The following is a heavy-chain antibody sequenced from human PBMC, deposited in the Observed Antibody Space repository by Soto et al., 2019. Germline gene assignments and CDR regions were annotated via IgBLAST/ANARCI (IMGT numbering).Heavy chain of an antibody. CDR3: AKDHYYGSDRPYYFDY. CDR2: ISGSGGST. J-gene: IGHJ4*02. CDR1: GFTFSSYA. V-gene: IGHV3-23*01. Sequence: GGSLRLSCAASGFTFSSYAMSWVRQAPGKGLEWVSAISGSGGSTYYADYVKGRFTISRDNSKNTLYLKINSLRAEDTAVFYCAKDHYYGSDRPYYFDYWGQGTLVTVSS. D-gene: IGHD3-10*01.